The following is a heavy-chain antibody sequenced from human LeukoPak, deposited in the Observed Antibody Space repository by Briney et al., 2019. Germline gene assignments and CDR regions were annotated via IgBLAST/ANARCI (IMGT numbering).Heavy chain of an antibody. D-gene: IGHD6-19*01. V-gene: IGHV3-48*03. CDR1: GFTFSSYE. J-gene: IGHJ5*02. CDR3: ARDVLLVGSGWS. Sequence: GGSLRLSCAASGFTFSSYEMNWVRQAPGKGLEWVSYISSSGSTIYYADSVKGRFTISRDNAKNSLYLQMNSLRAEDTAVYYCARDVLLVGSGWSLGQGTLVTVSS. CDR2: ISSSGSTI.